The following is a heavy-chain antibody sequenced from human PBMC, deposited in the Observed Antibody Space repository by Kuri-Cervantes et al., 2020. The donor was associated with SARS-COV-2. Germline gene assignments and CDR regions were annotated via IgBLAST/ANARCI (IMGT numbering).Heavy chain of an antibody. CDR3: ARPRGYCSGGSCGPLDY. V-gene: IGHV4-39*01. CDR1: GGSISSSSYY. CDR2: IYYSGST. J-gene: IGHJ4*02. D-gene: IGHD2-15*01. Sequence: SETLSLTCTVSGGSISSSSYYWGWIRQPPGKGLEWIGSIYYSGSTYYNPSLKSRVTISVDTSKNQFSLKLSSVTAADTAVYYCARPRGYCSGGSCGPLDYWGQGTLVTVSS.